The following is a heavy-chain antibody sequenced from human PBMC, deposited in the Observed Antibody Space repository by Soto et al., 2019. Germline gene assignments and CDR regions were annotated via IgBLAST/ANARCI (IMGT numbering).Heavy chain of an antibody. V-gene: IGHV1-2*02. J-gene: IGHJ4*02. CDR2: INPNSGGT. Sequence: ASVKVSCKVSGYTLTELSMHWVRQAPGQGLEWMGWINPNSGGTNYAQKFQGRVTMTRDTSISTAYMELSRLRSDDTAVYYCATLGELSLFFDYWGQGTLVTVSS. CDR3: ATLGELSLFFDY. D-gene: IGHD3-16*02. CDR1: GYTLTELS.